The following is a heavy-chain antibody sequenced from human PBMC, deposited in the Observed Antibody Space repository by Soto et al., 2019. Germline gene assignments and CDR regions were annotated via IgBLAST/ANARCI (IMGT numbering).Heavy chain of an antibody. CDR2: IYYSGST. D-gene: IGHD6-19*01. CDR1: GGSISSYY. CDR3: ARGTLRGIAVAGGGYFDY. Sequence: SETLSLTCTVSGGSISSYYWSWIRQPPGKGLEWIGYIYYSGSTNYNPSLKSRVTISVDTSKNQFSLKLSSVTAADTAVYYCARGTLRGIAVAGGGYFDYWGQGTLVTVSS. V-gene: IGHV4-59*01. J-gene: IGHJ4*02.